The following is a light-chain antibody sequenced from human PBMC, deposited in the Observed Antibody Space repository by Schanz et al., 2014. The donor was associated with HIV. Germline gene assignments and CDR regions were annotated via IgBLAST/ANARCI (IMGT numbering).Light chain of an antibody. Sequence: QSALTQPASVSGSPGQSITISCTGTTSDIGTYDLVSWYQQHPGRAPKLLIYEVSKRPSGVSSRFSGSKSGSTASLTISGLQAEDEADYYCSSYGGNNNLVFGGGTKVTVL. V-gene: IGLV2-23*02. CDR1: TSDIGTYDL. CDR2: EVS. J-gene: IGLJ2*01. CDR3: SSYGGNNNLV.